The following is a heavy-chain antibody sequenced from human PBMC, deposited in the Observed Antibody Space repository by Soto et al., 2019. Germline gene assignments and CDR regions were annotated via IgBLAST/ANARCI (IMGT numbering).Heavy chain of an antibody. CDR1: GFTFSSYW. V-gene: IGHV3-7*01. CDR3: ARIAASGRGSHV. J-gene: IGHJ6*02. CDR2: IKQDGSEE. D-gene: IGHD6-13*01. Sequence: EVQLVESGGGLVQPGGSLRLSCVDSGFTFSSYWMSWVRQARVKGLEWVGNIKQDGSEENYVDSVKGRFTISRDNAKNSMYLQMNSLRAEDTAVYYCARIAASGRGSHVWGQGTTVVVSS.